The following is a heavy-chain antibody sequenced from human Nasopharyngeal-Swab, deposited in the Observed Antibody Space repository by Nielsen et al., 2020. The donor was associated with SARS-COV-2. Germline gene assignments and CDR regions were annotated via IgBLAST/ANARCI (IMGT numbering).Heavy chain of an antibody. D-gene: IGHD3-9*01. Sequence: SETLSPTCTVSGGSISSLYWSWTRQPPGKGLEWIGYIYYSGSTNYNPSLKSRVTISVDTSKNHLSLKLRSVTAADTAVYYCARAEAYYDILTGYYGDAFDIWGQGTMVTVSS. CDR2: IYYSGST. CDR3: ARAEAYYDILTGYYGDAFDI. J-gene: IGHJ3*02. CDR1: GGSISSLY. V-gene: IGHV4-59*11.